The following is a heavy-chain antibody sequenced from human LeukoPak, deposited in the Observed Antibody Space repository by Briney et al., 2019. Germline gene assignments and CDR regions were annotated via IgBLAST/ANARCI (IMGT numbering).Heavy chain of an antibody. CDR3: AKDQSFSGYDKPFDY. Sequence: GGSLRLSCAASGFTFSSYGMHWVRQAPGKGLEWVAVISYDGSNKYFADSVKGRFTISRDNSKNTLYLQMNSLRAEDTAVYYCAKDQSFSGYDKPFDYWGQGTLVTVSS. V-gene: IGHV3-30*18. CDR2: ISYDGSNK. CDR1: GFTFSSYG. D-gene: IGHD5-12*01. J-gene: IGHJ4*02.